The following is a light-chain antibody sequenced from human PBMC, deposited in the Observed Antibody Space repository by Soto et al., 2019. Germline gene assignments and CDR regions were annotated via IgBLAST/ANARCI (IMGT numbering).Light chain of an antibody. J-gene: IGKJ5*01. CDR2: DAS. CDR1: QSVRTY. V-gene: IGKV3-11*01. CDR3: QHYATSAIT. Sequence: EIVLTQSPVTLSLSPGERATLSCRASQSVRTYLAWYQVKPGQAPRLLIYDASRRASGVPARFSGSGSGTDFTLTISSLEPEDFAVYYCQHYATSAITFGQGTRREIK.